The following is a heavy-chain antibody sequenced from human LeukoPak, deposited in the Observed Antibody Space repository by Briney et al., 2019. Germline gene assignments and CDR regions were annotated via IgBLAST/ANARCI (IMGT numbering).Heavy chain of an antibody. CDR2: ISSSSSTI. V-gene: IGHV3-48*04. D-gene: IGHD6-19*01. CDR1: GFTFSSYS. Sequence: PGGSLRLSCAASGFTFSSYSMNWVRQAPGKGLEWVSYISSSSSTIYYADSVKGRFTISRDNAKNSLYLQMNSLRAEDTAVYYCARGGEIYSSGWYGPINFDYWGQGTLVTVSS. CDR3: ARGGEIYSSGWYGPINFDY. J-gene: IGHJ4*02.